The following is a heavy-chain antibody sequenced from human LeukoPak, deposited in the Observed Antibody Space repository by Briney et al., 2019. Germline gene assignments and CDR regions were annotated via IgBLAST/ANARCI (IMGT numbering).Heavy chain of an antibody. J-gene: IGHJ4*02. Sequence: SDTGSLTCTVSGGSISSSSYYWGWIRQPAGKGLEWIGSIYYSGNTYYNPSLKSRVTISVDTSKNQFSLKLNSVTAADTAVYYCARDTGCFYFWGQGTLATVSS. CDR1: GGSISSSSYY. CDR2: IYYSGNT. V-gene: IGHV4-39*02. CDR3: ARDTGCFYF. D-gene: IGHD4-17*01.